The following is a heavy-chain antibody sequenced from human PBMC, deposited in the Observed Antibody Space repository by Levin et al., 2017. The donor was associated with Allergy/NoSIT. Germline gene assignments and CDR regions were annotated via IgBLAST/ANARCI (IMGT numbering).Heavy chain of an antibody. CDR1: GFSITSDHS. CDR3: VRARVGYFDI. D-gene: IGHD5-18*01. J-gene: IGHJ3*02. CDR2: MYHTGTI. V-gene: IGHV4-38-2*01. Sequence: SETLSLTCAVSGFSITSDHSWGWIRQSPGKGLEWIGSMYHTGTIYYNPSLKSRVTKSRDPSTNQFSLNLSSVTAADTAIYYCVRARVGYFDIWGQGIMVTVST.